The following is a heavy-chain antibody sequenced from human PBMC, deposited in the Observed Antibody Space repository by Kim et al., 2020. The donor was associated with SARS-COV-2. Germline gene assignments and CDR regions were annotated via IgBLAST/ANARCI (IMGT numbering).Heavy chain of an antibody. D-gene: IGHD3-22*01. V-gene: IGHV3-66*01. CDR2: IYSGGNT. CDR1: GYTVTYSY. CDR3: ATVVFYYDAGYFKN. J-gene: IGHJ1*01. Sequence: GGSLRLSCAASGYTVTYSYMGWVRQAPGKGLVWVSFIYSGGNTIYADSVKGRLIISRDHSKNTLYLQMNSLRAEDTAVYYCATVVFYYDAGYFKNWGQGTLVIVSS.